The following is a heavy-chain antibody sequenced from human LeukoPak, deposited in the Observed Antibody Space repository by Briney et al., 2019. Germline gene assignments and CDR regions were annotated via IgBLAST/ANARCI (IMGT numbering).Heavy chain of an antibody. V-gene: IGHV4-59*01. CDR2: IYYSGST. Sequence: PSETLSLTCTVSGGSISSYYWSWIRQPPGKGLEWIGYIYYSGSTKYNPSLKSRVSISVDTSKNQFSLKLSSATAADTAVYYCASSKTNGDSSGWYAWFGPWGQGTLVTVSS. J-gene: IGHJ5*02. CDR3: ASSKTNGDSSGWYAWFGP. D-gene: IGHD6-19*01. CDR1: GGSISSYY.